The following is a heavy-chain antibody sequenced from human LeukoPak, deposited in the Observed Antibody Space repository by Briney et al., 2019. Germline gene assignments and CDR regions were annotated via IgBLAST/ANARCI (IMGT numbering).Heavy chain of an antibody. CDR1: GYTFTGYY. J-gene: IGHJ5*02. CDR2: INPNSGGT. CDR3: AREGGGNPNWFDP. V-gene: IGHV1-2*02. Sequence: GASVKVSCKASGYTFTGYYMHWVRQAPGQGPEWMGWINPNSGGTNYAQKFQGRDTMTRDTSISTAYMELSRLRSDDTAVYYCAREGGGNPNWFDPWGQGTLVTVSS. D-gene: IGHD4-23*01.